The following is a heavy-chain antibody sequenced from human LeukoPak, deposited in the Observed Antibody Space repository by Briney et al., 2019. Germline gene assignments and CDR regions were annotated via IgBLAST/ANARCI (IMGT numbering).Heavy chain of an antibody. D-gene: IGHD3-10*01. J-gene: IGHJ4*02. V-gene: IGHV3-30*04. CDR3: AKELWFGGPYFDY. CDR2: ISYDGSNK. CDR1: GFTFSSYA. Sequence: GRSLRLSCAASGFTFSSYAMHWVRQAPGKGLEWVAVISYDGSNKYYADSVKGRFTISRDNSKNTLYLQMNSLRAEDTAVYYCAKELWFGGPYFDYWGQGTLVTVSS.